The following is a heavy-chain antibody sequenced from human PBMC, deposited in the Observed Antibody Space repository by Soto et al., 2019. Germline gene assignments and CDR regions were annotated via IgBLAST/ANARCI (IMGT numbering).Heavy chain of an antibody. D-gene: IGHD6-19*01. CDR2: ISAYNGNT. Sequence: GASVKVSCKASGYTFTSNGISWVRQAPGQGLEWMGWISAYNGNTNYAQKLQGRVTMTTDTSKNQFSLKLSSVTAADTAVYYCASQKLGQLAVAARDWFDPWGQGTLVTVS. J-gene: IGHJ5*02. CDR1: GYTFTSNG. CDR3: ASQKLGQLAVAARDWFDP. V-gene: IGHV1-18*01.